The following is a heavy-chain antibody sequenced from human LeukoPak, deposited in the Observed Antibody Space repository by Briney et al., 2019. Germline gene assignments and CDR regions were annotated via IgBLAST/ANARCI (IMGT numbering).Heavy chain of an antibody. CDR3: AKDPYRIAVAGTGPDY. CDR2: IGGSGGTT. V-gene: IGHV3-23*01. CDR1: GFTFSSYA. D-gene: IGHD6-19*01. J-gene: IGHJ4*02. Sequence: GRSLRLSCTASGFTFSSYATSWVRQAPGKGLEWVSTIGGSGGTTYYADSVKGRFTISRDNSKNTLYLQMNSLRAEDTAVYYCAKDPYRIAVAGTGPDYWGQGTLVTVSS.